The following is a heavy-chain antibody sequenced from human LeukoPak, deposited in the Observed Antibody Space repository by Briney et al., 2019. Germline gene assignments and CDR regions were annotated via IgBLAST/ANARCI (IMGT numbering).Heavy chain of an antibody. V-gene: IGHV4-31*03. Sequence: SETLSLTCTVSGGSISSGGYYWSWIRQHPGKGLEWIGYIYYSGSTYYNPSLKSRVTISVDTSKNQFSLKLSSVTAADTAVYYCAREDYDILTGYSNFDYWGQGTLVTVSS. J-gene: IGHJ4*02. CDR3: AREDYDILTGYSNFDY. CDR1: GGSISSGGYY. CDR2: IYYSGST. D-gene: IGHD3-9*01.